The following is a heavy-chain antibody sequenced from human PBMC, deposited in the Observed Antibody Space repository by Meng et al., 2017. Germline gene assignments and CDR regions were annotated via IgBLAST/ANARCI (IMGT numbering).Heavy chain of an antibody. Sequence: GQRVGSGGGMVKPGGALRLSCVAPGVRLNEAWMSWVSQAAGKGMEWVGRIERKSDCGTIYYAAPVKGRFTISRDDLKHTLYLKMDSLINEDTVVYFCATGAAAADHWGQGTLVTVSS. CDR2: IERKSDCGTI. D-gene: IGHD6-13*01. J-gene: IGHJ4*02. CDR3: ATGAAAADH. V-gene: IGHV3-15*04. CDR1: GVRLNEAW.